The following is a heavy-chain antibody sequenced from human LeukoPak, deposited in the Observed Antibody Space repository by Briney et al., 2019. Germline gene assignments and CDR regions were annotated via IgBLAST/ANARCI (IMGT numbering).Heavy chain of an antibody. V-gene: IGHV3-7*01. D-gene: IGHD3-10*01. CDR3: AREVRGVIGYYYMDV. CDR2: IKQDGSEK. Sequence: QPGRSLRLSCAASGFTFSNSDMHWVRQAPGKGLEWVANIKQDGSEKYYVDSVKGRFTISRDNAKNSLYLQMNSLRAEDTAVYYCAREVRGVIGYYYMDVWGKGTTVTISS. CDR1: GFTFSNSD. J-gene: IGHJ6*03.